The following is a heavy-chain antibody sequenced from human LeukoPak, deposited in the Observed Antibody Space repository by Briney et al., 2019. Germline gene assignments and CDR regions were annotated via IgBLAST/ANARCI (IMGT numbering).Heavy chain of an antibody. V-gene: IGHV3-23*01. CDR1: GFTFSSYA. J-gene: IGHJ4*02. CDR3: TTGIRGD. D-gene: IGHD3-10*01. CDR2: FSGSGGST. Sequence: GGSLRLSCAASGFTFSSYAMSWVRQAPGKGLEWVSAFSGSGGSTYYADSVKGRFTISRDNSENTLHLQMNSLRAEDTAVYYCTTGIRGDWGQGTLVTVSS.